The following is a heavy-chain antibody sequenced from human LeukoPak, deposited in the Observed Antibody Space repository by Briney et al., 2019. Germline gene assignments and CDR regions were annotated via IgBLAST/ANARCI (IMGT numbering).Heavy chain of an antibody. V-gene: IGHV3-15*01. CDR1: GFTFSNAW. D-gene: IGHD3/OR15-3a*01. Sequence: GGSLRLSCAASGFTFSNAWMSWVRQAPGKGLEWVGRIKSKTDGGTTDYAAPVKGRFTISRDDSKNTLYLQMNSLRAEDTAVYYCARVYRNEEDFWTPNNYMDVWGKGTTVTVSS. CDR3: ARVYRNEEDFWTPNNYMDV. CDR2: IKSKTDGGTT. J-gene: IGHJ6*03.